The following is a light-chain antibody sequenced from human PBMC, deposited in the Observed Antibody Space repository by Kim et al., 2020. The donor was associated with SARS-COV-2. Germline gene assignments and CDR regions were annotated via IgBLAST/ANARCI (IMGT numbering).Light chain of an antibody. V-gene: IGLV3-1*01. CDR1: KLGDKS. J-gene: IGLJ1*01. CDR3: PAGASSTGV. Sequence: SYELTQPPSVSVSPGQPASITCSGDKLGDKSACWSQHKPDQSPVLVFYQNSKRPTGIPEGSSGSNSGNTATLTIGGTQARDEADYSFPAGASSTGVLGTG. CDR2: QNS.